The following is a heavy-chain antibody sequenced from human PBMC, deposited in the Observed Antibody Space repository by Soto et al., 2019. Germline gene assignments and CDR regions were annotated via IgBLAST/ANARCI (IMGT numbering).Heavy chain of an antibody. V-gene: IGHV3-11*06. CDR1: GFSLSDYY. J-gene: IGHJ4*02. CDR3: ARELGGSYPFDY. D-gene: IGHD1-26*01. Sequence: QVQLVESGGGLVKPGGSLRLSCVASGFSLSDYYMSWIRQAPGKGLEWVSYISSSSSYTNYADSVKGRFTISRVNAKNSLYLQMNSLRAEDTAVYYCARELGGSYPFDYWGQGTLVTVSS. CDR2: ISSSSSYT.